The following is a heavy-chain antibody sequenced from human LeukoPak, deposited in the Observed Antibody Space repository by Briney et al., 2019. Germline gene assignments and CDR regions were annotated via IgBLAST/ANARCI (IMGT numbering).Heavy chain of an antibody. J-gene: IGHJ4*02. D-gene: IGHD6-25*01. V-gene: IGHV3-30*02. Sequence: GGSLRLSCAASRFTFSSYGMHWVRRAPGKGLEWAAFIRYDGSKEFYADSLKGRFTVSRDNSKNTLYLQMSSLRPEDTAVYYCATDGGDGFNSGPGYWGQGTLVTVSS. CDR1: RFTFSSYG. CDR3: ATDGGDGFNSGPGY. CDR2: IRYDGSKE.